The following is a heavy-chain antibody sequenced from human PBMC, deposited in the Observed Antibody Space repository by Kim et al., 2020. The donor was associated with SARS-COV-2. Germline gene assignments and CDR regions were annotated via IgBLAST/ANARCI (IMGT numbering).Heavy chain of an antibody. CDR3: ARGGIAADTFDY. Sequence: DYAVSVKSRITINPDTSKNQFSLQLNSVTPEDTAVYYCARGGIAADTFDYWGQGTLVTVSS. J-gene: IGHJ4*02. V-gene: IGHV6-1*01. D-gene: IGHD6-13*01.